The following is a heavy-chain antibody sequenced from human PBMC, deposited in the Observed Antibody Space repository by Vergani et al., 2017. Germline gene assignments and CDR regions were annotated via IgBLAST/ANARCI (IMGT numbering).Heavy chain of an antibody. Sequence: QVQLQESGPGLVKPSQTLSLTCTVSGGSFSTGGQSWTWLRQSAGKGLEWIGRIYTSGATNYNPSLRSRVIMSVDASKKQFSLKLTSVTAADTAVYYCARDGGEYDKNARDLWGQGTKVTVTS. CDR3: ARDGGEYDKNARDL. V-gene: IGHV4-61*02. D-gene: IGHD2-21*01. CDR2: IYTSGAT. CDR1: GGSFSTGGQS. J-gene: IGHJ3*01.